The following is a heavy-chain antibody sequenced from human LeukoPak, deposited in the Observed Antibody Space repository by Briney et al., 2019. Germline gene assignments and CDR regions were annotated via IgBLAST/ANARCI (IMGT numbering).Heavy chain of an antibody. J-gene: IGHJ4*02. CDR1: GFSFSSYA. CDR3: AKEDIVSTMGNFDY. CDR2: LTGSGATT. V-gene: IGHV3-23*01. Sequence: GGSLRLSCAASGFSFSSYAMSWVRQAPGKGLEWVSALTGSGATTNYADSVKGRFTISRDNSKNTLFLQMNSLRAEDTAVYYCAKEDIVSTMGNFDYWGQGTLVTVSP. D-gene: IGHD5/OR15-5a*01.